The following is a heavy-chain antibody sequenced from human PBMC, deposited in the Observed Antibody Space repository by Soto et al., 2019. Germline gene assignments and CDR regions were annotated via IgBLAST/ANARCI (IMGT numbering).Heavy chain of an antibody. D-gene: IGHD6-13*01. CDR3: ARAIRREQQLLRALDY. J-gene: IGHJ4*02. CDR1: GYTFTNYD. Sequence: ASVKVSCKASGYTFTNYDINWVRQATGQGLEWMGWMNPNSGNTGYAQKFQGRITMAGNTSISTANMELSSPRSDDTALYYCARAIRREQQLLRALDYWSQGTLVTVSS. V-gene: IGHV1-8*01. CDR2: MNPNSGNT.